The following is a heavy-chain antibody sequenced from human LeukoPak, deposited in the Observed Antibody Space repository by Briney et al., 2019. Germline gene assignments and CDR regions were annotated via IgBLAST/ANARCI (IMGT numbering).Heavy chain of an antibody. CDR1: GGTFSSYT. D-gene: IGHD6-6*01. CDR2: IIPILGIA. Sequence: SVKVSCKASGGTFSSYTISWVRQAPGQGLEWMGRIIPILGIANYAQKFQGRVTITADKSTSTAYMELSSLRSEDTAVYCCARGPSSSGDYYYYMDVRGKGTTVTVSS. J-gene: IGHJ6*03. V-gene: IGHV1-69*02. CDR3: ARGPSSSGDYYYYMDV.